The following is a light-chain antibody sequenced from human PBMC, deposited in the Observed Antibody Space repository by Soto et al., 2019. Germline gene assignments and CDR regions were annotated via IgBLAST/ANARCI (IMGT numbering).Light chain of an antibody. V-gene: IGLV2-8*01. CDR2: EVS. CDR3: SSYAGSNMGG. J-gene: IGLJ1*01. Sequence: QSVLTQPPSASGSPGQSVTISCTGTSSDVGGYNYVSWYQQHPGKAPKLMIYEVSKRPSGVPDRFSGSKSGNTASLTVSGLQAEDEADYYCSSYAGSNMGGFGTGTKVTVL. CDR1: SSDVGGYNY.